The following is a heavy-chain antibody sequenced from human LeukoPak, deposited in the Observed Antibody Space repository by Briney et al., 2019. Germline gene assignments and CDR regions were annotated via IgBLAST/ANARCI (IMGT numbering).Heavy chain of an antibody. CDR2: ISSSGGSI. CDR3: AREGCSGGNCYIDY. D-gene: IGHD2-15*01. V-gene: IGHV3-48*03. Sequence: GRSLRLSCAASGFTFSTCEMNWVRQAPGKGLEWVSYISSSGGSIYYADSVKGRFTISRDNAKNSLYLQMNSLRAEDTAIYYCAREGCSGGNCYIDYWGQGTLVTVSS. CDR1: GFTFSTCE. J-gene: IGHJ4*02.